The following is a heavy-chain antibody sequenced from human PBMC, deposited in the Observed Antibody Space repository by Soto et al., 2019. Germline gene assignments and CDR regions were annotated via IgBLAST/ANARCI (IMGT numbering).Heavy chain of an antibody. CDR1: GGSISSYY. V-gene: IGHV4-59*01. Sequence: SETLSLTCTVSGGSISSYYWSWIRQPPGKGLEWIGYIYYSGSTNYNPSLKSRVTISVDTSKNQFSLKLSSVTAADTAVYYCARGSPEGGSYWEYDYYYYGMDVWGQGTTVTVSS. J-gene: IGHJ6*02. CDR2: IYYSGST. D-gene: IGHD1-26*01. CDR3: ARGSPEGGSYWEYDYYYYGMDV.